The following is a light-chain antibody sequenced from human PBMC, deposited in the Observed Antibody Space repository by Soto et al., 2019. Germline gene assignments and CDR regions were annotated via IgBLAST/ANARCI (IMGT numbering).Light chain of an antibody. CDR1: ESISTY. CDR2: GAS. V-gene: IGKV1-39*01. CDR3: QQSYSSVQT. J-gene: IGKJ4*01. Sequence: DIQMTQSPPSLSASVGDRVTITCRASESISTYLNWYQHKAGKAPKLLIYGASSLQSWVPSRFRGSGSGTDFTLTISSLQPEDFATYYCQQSYSSVQTFGGGT.